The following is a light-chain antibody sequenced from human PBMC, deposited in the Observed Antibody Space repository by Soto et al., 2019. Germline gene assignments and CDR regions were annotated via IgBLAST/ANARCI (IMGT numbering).Light chain of an antibody. CDR3: QQYNSYSSYT. Sequence: DIQMTQSPSPLSASVGDTVTITCRASQTIGRWLAWYQQRPGKAPKVLISDASTLKSGVPSRFSGSGSGTEFTLTISGLQPDDFATYYCQQYNSYSSYTFGQGTRLEIK. CDR1: QTIGRW. CDR2: DAS. J-gene: IGKJ5*01. V-gene: IGKV1-5*01.